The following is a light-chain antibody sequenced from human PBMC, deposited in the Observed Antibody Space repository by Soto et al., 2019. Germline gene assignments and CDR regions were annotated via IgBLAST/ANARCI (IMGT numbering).Light chain of an antibody. CDR1: QSVSSS. CDR3: QQYGSSGT. V-gene: IGKV3-15*01. Sequence: DMVMTQSPATLSVSPGERATLSCRASQSVSSSLAWYQQKPGRSPRLLIYGASTRAIGIPARFSGSGSGTEFTLTISSLQSEDFAVYYCQQYGSSGTFGQGTKVDIK. J-gene: IGKJ1*01. CDR2: GAS.